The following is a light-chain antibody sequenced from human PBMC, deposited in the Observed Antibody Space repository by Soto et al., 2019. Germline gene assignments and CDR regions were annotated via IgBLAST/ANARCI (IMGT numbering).Light chain of an antibody. CDR2: GAS. J-gene: IGKJ4*01. Sequence: EIVLTQSPGTLSLSPGERATLSCRASQSVSSSYLAWYQQKPGQAHRLLIYGASNRATGIPDRLSGSGSGTDFTLTIGRLEPEDFAVYYCQQYGSSPLTFGGGTKVEIK. V-gene: IGKV3-20*01. CDR3: QQYGSSPLT. CDR1: QSVSSSY.